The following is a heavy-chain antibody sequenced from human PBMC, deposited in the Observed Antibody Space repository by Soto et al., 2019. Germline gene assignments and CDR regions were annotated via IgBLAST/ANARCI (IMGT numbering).Heavy chain of an antibody. CDR1: GYSFGYW. CDR2: IDPSDSQT. CDR3: ARQIYDSDTGPNFQYYFDS. V-gene: IGHV5-10-1*01. D-gene: IGHD3-22*01. J-gene: IGHJ4*02. Sequence: PGESLKISCKGSGYSFGYWITWVRQKPGKGLEWMGRIDPSDSQTYYSPSFRGHVTISVTKSITTVFLQWSSLRASDTAMYYCARQIYDSDTGPNFQYYFDSWGQGTPVTVS.